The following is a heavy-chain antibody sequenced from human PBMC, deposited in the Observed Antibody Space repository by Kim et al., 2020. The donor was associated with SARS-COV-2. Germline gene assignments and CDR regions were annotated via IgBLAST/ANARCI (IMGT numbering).Heavy chain of an antibody. J-gene: IGHJ4*02. D-gene: IGHD2-2*02. V-gene: IGHV4-34*01. CDR3: ARGGAIVVVPAAIAARPFDY. Sequence: RVTISVDTSKNQFSLKLSSVTAADTAVYYCARGGAIVVVPAAIAARPFDYWGQGTLVTVSS.